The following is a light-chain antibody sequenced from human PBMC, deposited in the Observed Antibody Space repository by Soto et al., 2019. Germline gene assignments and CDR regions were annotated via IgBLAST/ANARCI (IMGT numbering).Light chain of an antibody. CDR3: QHYNSYPLT. Sequence: DIQMTQSPSTLSASVGDRVTITCRASQSISSWLAWYQQKPGKAPKLLIYKASNLESGVPSRFSGSGSGTEFTLTISSLQTDDSATYYCQHYNSYPLTFGEGTKVEIK. CDR2: KAS. V-gene: IGKV1-5*03. J-gene: IGKJ4*01. CDR1: QSISSW.